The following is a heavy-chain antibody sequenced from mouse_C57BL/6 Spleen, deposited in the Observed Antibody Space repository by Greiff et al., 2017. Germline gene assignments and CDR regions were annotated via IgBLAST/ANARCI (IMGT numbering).Heavy chain of an antibody. Sequence: VQLQQSGAELVRPGASVKLSCKASGYTFTDYYINWVKQRPGQGLEWIARIYPGSGNTYSNEKFKGKATLTAEKSSSTAYMQLSSLTSEDSAVYFCARSEGSSSWYFDVWGTGTTVTVSS. J-gene: IGHJ1*03. CDR1: GYTFTDYY. CDR2: IYPGSGNT. D-gene: IGHD1-1*01. V-gene: IGHV1-76*01. CDR3: ARSEGSSSWYFDV.